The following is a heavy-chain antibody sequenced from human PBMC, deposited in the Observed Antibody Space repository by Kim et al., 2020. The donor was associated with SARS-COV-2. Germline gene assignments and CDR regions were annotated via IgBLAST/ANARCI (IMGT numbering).Heavy chain of an antibody. CDR2: INHSGST. CDR3: ARGTRQWLSRHYYYYMDG. D-gene: IGHD6-19*01. J-gene: IGHJ6*03. V-gene: IGHV4-34*01. Sequence: SETLSLTCAVYGGSFSGYYWSCIRQPPGKGLEWIVEINHSGSTNYNPSLKSRVTISVDTSKNQFSLKLSSVTAADTAVYYCARGTRQWLSRHYYYYMDGWGTGTTVPVSS. CDR1: GGSFSGYY.